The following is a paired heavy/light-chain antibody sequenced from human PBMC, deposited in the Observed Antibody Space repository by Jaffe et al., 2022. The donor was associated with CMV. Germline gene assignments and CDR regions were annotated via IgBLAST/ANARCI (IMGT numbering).Light chain of an antibody. CDR2: AAS. V-gene: IGKV1-39*01. CDR3: QQSYSNPRT. J-gene: IGKJ1*01. Sequence: DIQMTQSPSSLSASVGDRVTITCRASQSISSSLNWYQQIPGKVPKLLIYAASSLQSGVPSRFSGSGSGTDFTLTISGLQPEDFATYYCQQSYSNPRTFGQGTKVEIK. CDR1: QSISSS.
Heavy chain of an antibody. V-gene: IGHV3-23*04. J-gene: IGHJ6*03. CDR2: ISGNGGSP. Sequence: EVEVVESGGGLVEPGGSLKLSCVASGFIFRNYAMKWVRQAPGKGLEWVSTISGNGGSPYYADSVKGRFTISRDNSKNTLYLQMNSLRVDDTAVYYCARREQQLVEYSYYFYIDVWGKGTTVTVSS. CDR3: ARREQQLVEYSYYFYIDV. CDR1: GFIFRNYA. D-gene: IGHD6-13*01.